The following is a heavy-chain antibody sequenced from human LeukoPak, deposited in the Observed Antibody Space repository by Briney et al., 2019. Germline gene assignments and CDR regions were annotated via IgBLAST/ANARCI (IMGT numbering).Heavy chain of an antibody. V-gene: IGHV3-48*03. CDR2: ISSSGSTI. CDR3: AKSSGGRFDY. Sequence: PGGSLRLSCAASGFTFSSYEMNWVRQAPGKGLEWVSYISSSGSTIYYADSVKGRFTISRDNSNNTLYLQMNSLRVEDTAVYYCAKSSGGRFDYWGQGTLVTVSS. J-gene: IGHJ4*02. D-gene: IGHD6-19*01. CDR1: GFTFSSYE.